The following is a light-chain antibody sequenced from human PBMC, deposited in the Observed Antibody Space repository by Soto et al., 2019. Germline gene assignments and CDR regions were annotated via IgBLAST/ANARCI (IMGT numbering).Light chain of an antibody. CDR1: SSDFGNYNY. CDR3: TSYAGFSNPVI. V-gene: IGLV2-8*01. J-gene: IGLJ2*01. Sequence: QSVLTQPPSASGSPGQSVTISCTGTSSDFGNYNYVSWYQQHPDKAPKLMIYEVNKRPSGVPDRFSGSKSGNTASLTVSGLQAEDEADYYCTSYAGFSNPVIFGEGTKVTVL. CDR2: EVN.